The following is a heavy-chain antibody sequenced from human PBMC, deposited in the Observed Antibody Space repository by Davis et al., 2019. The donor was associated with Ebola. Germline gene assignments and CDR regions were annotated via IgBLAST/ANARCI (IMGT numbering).Heavy chain of an antibody. Sequence: GGSLRLSCAASGFTFSSYSMNWVRQAPGKGLEWVSAISGSGGTTYYAGSVKGRFTISRDNAKNSLYLQMNSLRAEDTAVYYCARGGTTVTKFDYWGQGTLVTVSS. CDR1: GFTFSSYS. J-gene: IGHJ4*02. CDR3: ARGGTTVTKFDY. V-gene: IGHV3-21*01. D-gene: IGHD4-17*01. CDR2: ISGSGGTT.